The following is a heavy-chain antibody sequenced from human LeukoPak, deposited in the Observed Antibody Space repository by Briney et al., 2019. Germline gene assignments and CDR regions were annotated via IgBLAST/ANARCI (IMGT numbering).Heavy chain of an antibody. V-gene: IGHV3-30*04. Sequence: PGGSLRLSCAASGFTFSSYVMHWVRQAPGKGLEWVAIISYDGSNEYYADSVKGRFTISRDNSKNTLYLQMNSLRAADTAVYYCARDRSSGSGSYYLFGSIYYYMDVWGKGTTVTVSS. D-gene: IGHD3-10*01. CDR2: ISYDGSNE. CDR3: ARDRSSGSGSYYLFGSIYYYMDV. J-gene: IGHJ6*03. CDR1: GFTFSSYV.